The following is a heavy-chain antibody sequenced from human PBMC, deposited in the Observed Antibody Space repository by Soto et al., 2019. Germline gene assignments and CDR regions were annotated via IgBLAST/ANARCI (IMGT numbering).Heavy chain of an antibody. CDR3: ARDGTQIAVFDY. CDR1: GFTFSSYG. D-gene: IGHD1-26*01. V-gene: IGHV3-33*01. Sequence: GGSLRLSCAASGFTFSSYGMHWVRQAPGKGLEWVAVIWYDGSNKYYADSVKGRFTISRDNSKNTLYLQMNSLRAEDTAVYYCARDGTQIAVFDYWGQGTLVTVSS. J-gene: IGHJ4*02. CDR2: IWYDGSNK.